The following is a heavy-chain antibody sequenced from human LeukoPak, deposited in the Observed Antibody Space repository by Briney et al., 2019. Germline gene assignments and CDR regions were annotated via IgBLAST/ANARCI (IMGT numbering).Heavy chain of an antibody. V-gene: IGHV3-30*04. D-gene: IGHD5-24*01. J-gene: IGHJ4*02. Sequence: PGGSLRLSCAASGFTFFAHAIHWVRQAPGKGLEWVAVISYDGSNKHYADSMTGRFTISRDNSKNTLYLQMNSLRVEDTAVYYCARESGWAYFDYWGQGSLVAVSS. CDR3: ARESGWAYFDY. CDR1: GFTFFAHA. CDR2: ISYDGSNK.